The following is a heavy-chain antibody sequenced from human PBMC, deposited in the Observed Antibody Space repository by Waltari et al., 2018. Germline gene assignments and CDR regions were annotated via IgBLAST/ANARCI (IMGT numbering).Heavy chain of an antibody. J-gene: IGHJ3*02. CDR2: IIPIFGTA. CDR3: AREGKTGYSSGPGAFDI. Sequence: KVSCKASGGTFSSYAISWVRQAPGQGLEWMGGIIPIFGTANYAQKFQGRVTITADESTSTAYMELSSLRSEDTAVYYCAREGKTGYSSGPGAFDIWGQGTMVTVSS. D-gene: IGHD6-19*01. CDR1: GGTFSSYA. V-gene: IGHV1-69*01.